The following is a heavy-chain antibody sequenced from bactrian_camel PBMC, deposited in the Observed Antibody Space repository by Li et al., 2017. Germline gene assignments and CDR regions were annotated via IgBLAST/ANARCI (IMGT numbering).Heavy chain of an antibody. CDR1: GFPYDDYC. CDR2: MDQAGLAT. Sequence: LVESGGGSVQAGGSLRLSCTASGFPYDDYCMSWFRQTPGSEREGVAAMDQAGLATYSDSVKGRFAISRDNDKNIMYLEMNNLRPDDTGVYRCAAYRGWLRLPLHLLGGGDPGHRL. J-gene: IGHJ4*01. V-gene: IGHV3S6*01. CDR3: AAYRGWLRLPLHL. D-gene: IGHD7*01.